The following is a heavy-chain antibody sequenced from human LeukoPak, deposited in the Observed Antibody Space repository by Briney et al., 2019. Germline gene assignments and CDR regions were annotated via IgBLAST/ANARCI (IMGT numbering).Heavy chain of an antibody. CDR3: ARDYCSGGSCYYY. CDR2: IYYSGST. Sequence: PSETLSPTCTVSGGSISSSSYYWGWIRQPPGKGLEWIGSIYYSGSTYYNPSLKSRVTISVDTSKNQFSLKLSSVTAADTAVYYCARDYCSGGSCYYYWGQGTLVTVSS. V-gene: IGHV4-39*07. CDR1: GGSISSSSYY. J-gene: IGHJ4*02. D-gene: IGHD2-15*01.